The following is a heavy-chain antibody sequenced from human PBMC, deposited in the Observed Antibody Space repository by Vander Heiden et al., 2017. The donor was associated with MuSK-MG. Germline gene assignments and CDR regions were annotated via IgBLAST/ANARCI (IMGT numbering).Heavy chain of an antibody. D-gene: IGHD5-18*01. CDR3: AKADTWRQVAASLDY. J-gene: IGHJ4*02. CDR2: ISGSGGST. CDR1: GFTFSSCA. V-gene: IGHV3-23*04. Sequence: EVQLVESGGGLVQPGGSLRLSCAASGFTFSSCAMRWVRQAPGKGLEWVSAISGSGGSTYYADSGKGRFTISRDNSKNTLYMQMNRLRAEDTAVYYCAKADTWRQVAASLDYWCQGTLVTLFS.